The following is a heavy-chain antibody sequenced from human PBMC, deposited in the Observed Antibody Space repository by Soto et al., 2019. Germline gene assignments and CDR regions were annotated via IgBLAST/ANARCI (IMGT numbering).Heavy chain of an antibody. Sequence: GGSLRLSCAASGFTVSSNYMSWVRQAPGKGLEWVSVIYSDGSTYYADSVKGRFTISRDNSKNTLYLQMNSLRVEDTAVYYCARDSGAWDFDYWGQGTLVTVSS. J-gene: IGHJ4*02. CDR1: GFTVSSNY. CDR2: IYSDGST. V-gene: IGHV3-66*01. CDR3: ARDSGAWDFDY. D-gene: IGHD6-25*01.